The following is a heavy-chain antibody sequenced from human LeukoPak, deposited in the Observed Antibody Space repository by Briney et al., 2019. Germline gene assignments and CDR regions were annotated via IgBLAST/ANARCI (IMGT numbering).Heavy chain of an antibody. CDR1: GFTFSSYW. CDR2: INSDGSST. J-gene: IGHJ6*03. V-gene: IGHV3-74*01. CDR3: ARVTVGGIVVVPAAMFWDYYYYYMDV. D-gene: IGHD2-2*01. Sequence: GGSLRLSCAASGFTFSSYWMHWVRHAPGKGLVWVSRINSDGSSTSYADSVKGRFTISRDNAKNTLYLQMNSLRAEDTAVYYCARVTVGGIVVVPAAMFWDYYYYYMDVWGKGTTVTVSS.